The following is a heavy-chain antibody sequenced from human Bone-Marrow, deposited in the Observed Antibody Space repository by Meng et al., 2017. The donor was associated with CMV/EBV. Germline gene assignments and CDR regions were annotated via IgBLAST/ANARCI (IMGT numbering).Heavy chain of an antibody. CDR1: GYTFTGYY. V-gene: IGHV1-2*02. D-gene: IGHD3-10*01. CDR2: INPNSGGT. CDR3: ARCMVRGVTHYYYYYGMDV. J-gene: IGHJ6*02. Sequence: ASVKVSCKASGYTFTGYYMHWVRQAPGQGLEWMGWINPNSGGTNYAQKFQGRVTMTRDTSISTAYMELSRLRSGDTAVYYCARCMVRGVTHYYYYYGMDVWGQGTTVTVSS.